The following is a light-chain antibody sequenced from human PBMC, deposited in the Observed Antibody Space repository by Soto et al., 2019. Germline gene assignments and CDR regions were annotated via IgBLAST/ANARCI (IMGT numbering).Light chain of an antibody. V-gene: IGKV3-11*01. Sequence: LRQCPDTLSLSPGGGGSLSCRASQSVHTFLPWYQQTPGHPPRLLIYGASTRAPGVPARFSGSGSGTDFPLTITSLEPEDFAIYYCHQRSNWPPDTFGQGTRRENK. J-gene: IGKJ5*01. CDR3: HQRSNWPPDT. CDR2: GAS. CDR1: QSVHTF.